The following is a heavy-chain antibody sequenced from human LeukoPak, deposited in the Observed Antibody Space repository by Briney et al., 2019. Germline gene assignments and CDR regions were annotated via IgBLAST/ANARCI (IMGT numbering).Heavy chain of an antibody. Sequence: TSVKVSCKASGYTFTGYYMHWVRQAPGQGLEWMGWINPNSGGTNYAQKFQGRVTMTRDTSISTAYMELSRLRPHDTAVYYCAREDGSSLGYFDYWGQGTLVTVSS. CDR3: AREDGSSLGYFDY. D-gene: IGHD1-26*01. CDR2: INPNSGGT. V-gene: IGHV1-2*02. CDR1: GYTFTGYY. J-gene: IGHJ4*02.